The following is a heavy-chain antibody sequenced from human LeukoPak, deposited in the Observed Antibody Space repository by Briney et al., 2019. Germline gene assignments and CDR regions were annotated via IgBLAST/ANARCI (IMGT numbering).Heavy chain of an antibody. CDR2: ISSSGGSA. Sequence: PGGSLRLSCAASGFTFSTYAMHWVRQAPGKGLEYVSAISSSGGSAFYANSVKGRFTISRDNFKSTLYLQMGSLRAEDMALYYCVRRAPGYSNGWLDYWGQGTLVTVSS. J-gene: IGHJ4*02. D-gene: IGHD6-19*01. CDR1: GFTFSTYA. CDR3: VRRAPGYSNGWLDY. V-gene: IGHV3-64*01.